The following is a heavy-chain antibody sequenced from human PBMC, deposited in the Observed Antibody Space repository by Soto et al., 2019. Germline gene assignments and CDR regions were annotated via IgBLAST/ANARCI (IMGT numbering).Heavy chain of an antibody. Sequence: SVKVSCKASGGTFSSYAISWVRQAPGQGLEWMGGIIPIFGTANYAQKFQGRVTITADEPTSTAYMELSSLRSEDTAVYYCARNSEAGVWSDYYYYYGMDVWGQGTTVTVSS. J-gene: IGHJ6*02. CDR3: ARNSEAGVWSDYYYYYGMDV. V-gene: IGHV1-69*13. D-gene: IGHD6-19*01. CDR1: GGTFSSYA. CDR2: IIPIFGTA.